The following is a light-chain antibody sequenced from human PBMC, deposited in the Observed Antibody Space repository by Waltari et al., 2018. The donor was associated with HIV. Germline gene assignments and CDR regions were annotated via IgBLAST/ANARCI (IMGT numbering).Light chain of an antibody. CDR3: QSYDSSLSVV. CDR1: SSNIGAGYD. J-gene: IGLJ2*01. V-gene: IGLV1-40*03. CDR2: GPS. Sequence: QSVLTQPPSVSGAPGQRVTISCTGSSSNIGAGYDVHWYQHFPGRAPKRLSYGPSSRASGVPGRFSGSRSGASASLAITGLRAEDEADYYCQSYDSSLSVVFGGGTTLTVL.